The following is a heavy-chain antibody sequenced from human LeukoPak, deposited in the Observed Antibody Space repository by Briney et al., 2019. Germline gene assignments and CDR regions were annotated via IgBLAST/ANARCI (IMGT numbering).Heavy chain of an antibody. CDR2: INTNTGNP. V-gene: IGHV7-4-1*02. CDR3: ARVGQLWLRNLLRY. CDR1: GYTFTSYA. Sequence: ASVKVSCKASGYTFTSYAMNWVRQAPGQGLEWMGWINTNTGNPTYAQGFTGRFVFSLDTSVSTAYLQISSVKAEDTAVYYCARVGQLWLRNLLRYWGQGTLVTVSS. J-gene: IGHJ4*02. D-gene: IGHD5-18*01.